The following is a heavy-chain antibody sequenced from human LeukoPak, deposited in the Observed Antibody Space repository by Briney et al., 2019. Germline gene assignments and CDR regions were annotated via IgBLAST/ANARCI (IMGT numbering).Heavy chain of an antibody. J-gene: IGHJ3*02. CDR3: AKDRRGGDYPPSYTFDI. CDR2: IRHDGSNK. D-gene: IGHD4-17*01. CDR1: GFTFSRNG. Sequence: PGGSLRLSCAASGFTFSRNGVHWVRQAPGKGLEWVAFIRHDGSNKYYADSVKGRFTISRDNSKNTLFLQMNSLRGEDTAVYYCAKDRRGGDYPPSYTFDIWGLGTMVTVSS. V-gene: IGHV3-30*02.